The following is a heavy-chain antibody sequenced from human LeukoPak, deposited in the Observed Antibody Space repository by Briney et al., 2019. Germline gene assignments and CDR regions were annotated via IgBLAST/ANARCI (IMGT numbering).Heavy chain of an antibody. CDR1: GYTFTSYG. Sequence: ASVKVSCKASGYTFTSYGISWVRQAPGQGLEWMGWISAYNGNTNYAQKLQGRVTMTTDTSTSTAYMELRSLRSDDTAVYYCAREVMSSGWYDAFDIWGQGTMVTVSS. V-gene: IGHV1-18*01. CDR2: ISAYNGNT. J-gene: IGHJ3*02. CDR3: AREVMSSGWYDAFDI. D-gene: IGHD6-19*01.